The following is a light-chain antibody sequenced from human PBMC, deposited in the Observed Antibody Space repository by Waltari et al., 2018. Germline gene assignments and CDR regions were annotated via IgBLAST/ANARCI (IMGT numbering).Light chain of an antibody. CDR2: GAS. J-gene: IGKJ3*01. CDR3: HQYNDCPHT. V-gene: IGKV3-15*01. CDR1: QRVGSN. Sequence: ETLMTQSTATLSVSLGNRATLSCRASQRVGSNLAWYLQRPGQPPRLLIYGASTRATGVPTRFSGSGSVTELTLTVISLQSEDFGIYYCHQYNDCPHTFGPGTKVDIK.